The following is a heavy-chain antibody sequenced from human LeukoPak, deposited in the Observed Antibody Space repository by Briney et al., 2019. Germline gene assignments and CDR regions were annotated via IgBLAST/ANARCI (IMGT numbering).Heavy chain of an antibody. CDR3: ARRGSGSYVLDY. J-gene: IGHJ4*02. CDR2: INPSDGVI. D-gene: IGHD3-10*01. Sequence: ASVKVSCKAPGYTFTRYYMHWVRQAPGQGLEWMGIINPSDGVIDYAQKFQDRVTMTRDTSTSTVYMELSSLRSEDTAVYYCARRGSGSYVLDYWGQGTLVTVSS. CDR1: GYTFTRYY. V-gene: IGHV1-46*01.